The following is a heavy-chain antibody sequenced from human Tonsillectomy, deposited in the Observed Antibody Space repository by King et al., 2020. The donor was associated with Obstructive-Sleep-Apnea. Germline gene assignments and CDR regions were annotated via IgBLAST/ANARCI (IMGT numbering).Heavy chain of an antibody. D-gene: IGHD3-9*01. J-gene: IGHJ4*02. CDR2: ISYDGSNK. CDR1: GFTFSSYG. Sequence: VQLVESGGGVVQPGRFLRLSCAASGFTFSSYGMHWVRQAPGKGLEWVAVISYDGSNKYYADSVKGRFTISRDNSKNTLYLQMNSLRAEDTAGYYCAKDRGLRYFDWLLYGGDYWGQGTLVTVSS. CDR3: AKDRGLRYFDWLLYGGDY. V-gene: IGHV3-30*18.